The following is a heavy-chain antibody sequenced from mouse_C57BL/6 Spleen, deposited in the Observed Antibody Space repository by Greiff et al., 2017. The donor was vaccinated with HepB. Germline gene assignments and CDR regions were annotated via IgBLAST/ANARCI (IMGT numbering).Heavy chain of an antibody. V-gene: IGHV1-64*01. J-gene: IGHJ4*01. D-gene: IGHD1-1*01. Sequence: QVQLQQPGAELVKPGASVKLSCKASGYTFTSYWMHWVKQRPGQGLEWIGMIHPNSGSTNYNEKFKSKATLTVDKSSSTAYMQLSSLTSEDSAVYYCARGKGTTVVGAMDYWGQGTSVTVSS. CDR1: GYTFTSYW. CDR3: ARGKGTTVVGAMDY. CDR2: IHPNSGST.